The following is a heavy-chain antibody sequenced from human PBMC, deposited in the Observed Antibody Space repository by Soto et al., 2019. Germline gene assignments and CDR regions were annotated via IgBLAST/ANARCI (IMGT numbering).Heavy chain of an antibody. V-gene: IGHV1-69*13. Sequence: SVKVSCKASGGTFSSYAISWVRQAPGQGLEWMGGIIPIFGTANYAQKFQGRVTITADESTSTAYMELSSLRSEDTAVYYCARSYYDSSGLIVIYYFDYWGQGTLVTVSS. J-gene: IGHJ4*02. CDR2: IIPIFGTA. D-gene: IGHD3-22*01. CDR1: GGTFSSYA. CDR3: ARSYYDSSGLIVIYYFDY.